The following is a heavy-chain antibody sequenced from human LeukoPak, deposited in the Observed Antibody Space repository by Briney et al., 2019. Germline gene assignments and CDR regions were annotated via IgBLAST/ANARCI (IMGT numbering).Heavy chain of an antibody. D-gene: IGHD1-14*01. Sequence: GGSLRLSCAASAFPFSTYVMSWVRQAPGGGLEWISSISGDGASTYYTNSVKGRLTISRDNPKNTLFLQVNSLRVEDTAVYYCAKGGLTTPLHYWGQGTLVTVSS. V-gene: IGHV3-23*01. CDR3: AKGGLTTPLHY. J-gene: IGHJ4*02. CDR2: ISGDGAST. CDR1: AFPFSTYV.